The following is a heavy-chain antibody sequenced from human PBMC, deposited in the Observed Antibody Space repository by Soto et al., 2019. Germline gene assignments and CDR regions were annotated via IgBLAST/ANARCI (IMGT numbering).Heavy chain of an antibody. D-gene: IGHD6-25*01. CDR1: GGSISSGDYY. J-gene: IGHJ6*02. V-gene: IGHV4-30-4*01. CDR3: ARVVGSSPGPYYGMDV. Sequence: SETLSLTCTVSGGSISSGDYYWSWIRQPPGKGLEWIGYIYYSGSTYYNPSLKSRVTISVDTSKNQFSLKLSSVTAADTAVYYCARVVGSSPGPYYGMDVWGQGTTVTVS. CDR2: IYYSGST.